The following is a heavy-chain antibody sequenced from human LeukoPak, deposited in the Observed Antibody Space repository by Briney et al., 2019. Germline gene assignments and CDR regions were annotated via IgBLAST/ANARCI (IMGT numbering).Heavy chain of an antibody. CDR2: IWYDGSNK. D-gene: IGHD4-17*01. CDR3: ARDIYFYGDYVIDY. J-gene: IGHJ4*02. Sequence: GGSLRLSCAASGFTLSNYAMHWVRQAPGKGLEWVAVIWYDGSNKYYADSVKGRFTSSRDNSKNTLYLQMNSLRAEDTAVYYCARDIYFYGDYVIDYWGQGTLVTVSS. CDR1: GFTLSNYA. V-gene: IGHV3-33*01.